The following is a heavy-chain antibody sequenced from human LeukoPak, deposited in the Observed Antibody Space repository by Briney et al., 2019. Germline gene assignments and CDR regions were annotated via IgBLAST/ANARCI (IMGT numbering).Heavy chain of an antibody. V-gene: IGHV3-23*01. J-gene: IGHJ4*02. CDR3: ATWTIAVADC. CDR2: ISGNGDST. Sequence: GGSLRLSCAASGFTFSNGMSWVRQAPGEGLEWFSAISGNGDSTYYADSVKGRVTISRDNSKNTLYLQMNSVRAEDTAVYYCATWTIAVADCWGQGTLVTVSS. D-gene: IGHD6-19*01. CDR1: GFTFSNG.